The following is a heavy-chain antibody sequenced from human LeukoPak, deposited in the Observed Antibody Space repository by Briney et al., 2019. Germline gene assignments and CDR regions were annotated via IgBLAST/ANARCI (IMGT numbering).Heavy chain of an antibody. V-gene: IGHV3-30-3*01. Sequence: PGGSLRLSCAASGFTFRSYGIHWVRQAPGKGLEWVAVISYDGSNTYYVDSVKGRFTISRDNSKNTLYLQMNSLRGEDTAVYYCAKDLIASSGWFNPFDYWGQGTLVTVSS. J-gene: IGHJ4*02. CDR3: AKDLIASSGWFNPFDY. D-gene: IGHD6-19*01. CDR2: ISYDGSNT. CDR1: GFTFRSYG.